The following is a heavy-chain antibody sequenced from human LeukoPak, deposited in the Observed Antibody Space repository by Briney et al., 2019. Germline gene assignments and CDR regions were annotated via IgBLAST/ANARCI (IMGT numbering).Heavy chain of an antibody. J-gene: IGHJ4*02. D-gene: IGHD2-15*01. CDR3: ASGNIVVVDY. Sequence: GGSLRLSCAASGFTFSNYWMHWVRQAPGKGLVWVSRINTDGSTTTYADSVKGRFTISRDNAKNTLYLQMNSLRAEDTAVYYCASGNIVVVDYWGQGTLVTVSS. CDR2: INTDGSTT. V-gene: IGHV3-74*01. CDR1: GFTFSNYW.